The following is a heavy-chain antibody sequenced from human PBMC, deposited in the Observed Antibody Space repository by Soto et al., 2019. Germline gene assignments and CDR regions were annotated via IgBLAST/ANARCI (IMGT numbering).Heavy chain of an antibody. CDR1: RFTLSTYR. V-gene: IGHV3-21*01. CDR2: ISSSSYYI. CDR3: AREKDDERSSPLRVFYGMDA. D-gene: IGHD6-6*01. J-gene: IGHJ6*02. Sequence: GGSLRLSCAASRFTLSTYRMSWVRQAPGKGLEWVSSISSSSYYIHYADYGKVRFTIARDSAKTSVYLQVNSLRAEDTAVYYCAREKDDERSSPLRVFYGMDAWGQGTTVTV.